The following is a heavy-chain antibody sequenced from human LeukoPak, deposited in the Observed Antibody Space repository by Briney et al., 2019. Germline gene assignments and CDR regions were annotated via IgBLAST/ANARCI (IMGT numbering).Heavy chain of an antibody. V-gene: IGHV3-30*14. CDR2: ISYDGNNK. Sequence: GGSLRLSCAASGFTFSNYVMHWVRQAPGKGLEWVALISYDGNNKDYADSVKGRFTISRDNSKNTLYLQMNSLRAEDTAVYYCARHYYDSRNQLPIDYWGQGTLVTVSS. CDR3: ARHYYDSRNQLPIDY. J-gene: IGHJ4*02. CDR1: GFTFSNYV. D-gene: IGHD3-22*01.